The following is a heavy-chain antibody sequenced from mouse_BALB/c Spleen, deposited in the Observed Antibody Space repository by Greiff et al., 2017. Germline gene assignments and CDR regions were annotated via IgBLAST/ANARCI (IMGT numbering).Heavy chain of an antibody. V-gene: IGHV5-9*03. D-gene: IGHD2-1*01. Sequence: EVKLMESGGGLVKPGGSLKLSCAASGFTFSSYTMSWVRQTPEKRLEWVATISSGGGNTYYPDSVKGRFTISRDNAKNNLYLQMSSLRSEDTALYYCARSPYGNYGQYAMDYWGQGTSVTVSS. CDR3: ARSPYGNYGQYAMDY. J-gene: IGHJ4*01. CDR2: ISSGGGNT. CDR1: GFTFSSYT.